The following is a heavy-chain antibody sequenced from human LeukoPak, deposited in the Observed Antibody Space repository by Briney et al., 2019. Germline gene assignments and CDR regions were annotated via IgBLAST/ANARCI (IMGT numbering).Heavy chain of an antibody. V-gene: IGHV3-48*03. Sequence: PGGSLRLSCVASGFALSSFEMNWVRQAPGKGLEWLSYISSSGETIFYADSVKGRFTIYKDSANNLLYLQMDSLRGDDTAVYYCARGGRVFSYGPQEYWGQGTLVTVSS. J-gene: IGHJ4*02. D-gene: IGHD5-18*01. CDR3: ARGGRVFSYGPQEY. CDR2: ISSSGETI. CDR1: GFALSSFE.